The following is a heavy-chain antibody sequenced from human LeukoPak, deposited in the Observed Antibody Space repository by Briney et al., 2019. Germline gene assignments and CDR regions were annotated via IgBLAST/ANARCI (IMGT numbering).Heavy chain of an antibody. CDR1: GYTFTSYG. V-gene: IGHV1-18*01. D-gene: IGHD3-22*01. CDR2: ISAYNGNT. Sequence: GASVKVSCKASGYTFTSYGISWVRQAPGQGLEWMGWISAYNGNTNYAQKLQGRVTITRNTSISTAYMELSSLRSEDTAVYYCARGEDYDSLHFDYWGQGTLVTVSS. CDR3: ARGEDYDSLHFDY. J-gene: IGHJ4*02.